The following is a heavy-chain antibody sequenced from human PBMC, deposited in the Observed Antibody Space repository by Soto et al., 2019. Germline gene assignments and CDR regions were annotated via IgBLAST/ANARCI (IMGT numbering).Heavy chain of an antibody. CDR1: GLIFSTNG. V-gene: IGHV3-30*03. CDR2: ISDDGGDT. J-gene: IGHJ4*02. D-gene: IGHD6-6*01. Sequence: QVQLVESGGGVVQPGRSLRLSCTASGLIFSTNGMHWVGQAPGKGLEWVAHISDDGGDTYYADSVRGRFTISRDNSKSTLYLQMKSLRVEDTAVYYCARDRYSSSPGHLEYWGQGTLVTVSS. CDR3: ARDRYSSSPGHLEY.